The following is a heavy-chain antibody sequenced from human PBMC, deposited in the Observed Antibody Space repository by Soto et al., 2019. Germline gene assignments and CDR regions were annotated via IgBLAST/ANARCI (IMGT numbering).Heavy chain of an antibody. CDR1: GGSISSYY. CDR2: IYYSGST. V-gene: IGHV4-59*01. J-gene: IGHJ5*02. CDR3: AREGAGGGYDLP. D-gene: IGHD5-12*01. Sequence: PSETLSLTCTVSGGSISSYYWSWIRQPPGKGLEWIGYIYYSGSTNYNPSLKSRVTISVDTSKNQFSLKLSSVTAADTAVYYCAREGAGGGYDLPWGQGTLVTVSS.